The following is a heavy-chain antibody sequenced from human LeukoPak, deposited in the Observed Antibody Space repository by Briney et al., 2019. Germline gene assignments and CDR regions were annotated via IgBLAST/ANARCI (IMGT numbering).Heavy chain of an antibody. CDR2: INHSGST. CDR1: GGSFSGYY. J-gene: IGHJ5*02. Sequence: SETLSLTCAVYGGSFSGYYWSWICQPPGKGLEWIGEINHSGSTNYNPSLKSRVTISVDTSKNQFSLKLSSVTAADTAVYYCARATRGYYGSGSYGWFDPWGQGTLVTVSS. V-gene: IGHV4-34*01. D-gene: IGHD3-10*01. CDR3: ARATRGYYGSGSYGWFDP.